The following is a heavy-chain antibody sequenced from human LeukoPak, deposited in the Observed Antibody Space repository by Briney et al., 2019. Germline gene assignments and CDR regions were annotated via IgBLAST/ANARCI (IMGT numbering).Heavy chain of an antibody. CDR2: ITSSGPDI. D-gene: IGHD3-22*01. Sequence: GGSPRLSCAASGFTFRSYEMNWVRQAPGKGLEWVSSITSSGPDIYYAESVKGRFTISRDNAKNSLYLQMDSLRAEDTAVYYCARDLGYGSIGLHHYFASWGQGTLVSVSS. CDR3: ARDLGYGSIGLHHYFAS. CDR1: GFTFRSYE. V-gene: IGHV3-48*03. J-gene: IGHJ4*02.